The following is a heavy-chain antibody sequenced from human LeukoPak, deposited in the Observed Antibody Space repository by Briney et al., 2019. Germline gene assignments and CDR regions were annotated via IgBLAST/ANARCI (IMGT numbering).Heavy chain of an antibody. V-gene: IGHV4-59*11. CDR2: VYYDGST. Sequence: SETLSLTCTVSGGSLSRHYWSWIRQPPGKGLEWIGFVYYDGSTNYNPSLKSRLYILVDSSKNQISLNLNSVTAADTAVYYCARGDYDMPTGRGFDFWGQGTLVTVSS. CDR1: GGSLSRHY. J-gene: IGHJ5*01. D-gene: IGHD3-9*01. CDR3: ARGDYDMPTGRGFDF.